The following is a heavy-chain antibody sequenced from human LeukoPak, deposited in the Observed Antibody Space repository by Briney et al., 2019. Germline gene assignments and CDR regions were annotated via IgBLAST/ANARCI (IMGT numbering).Heavy chain of an antibody. CDR1: GGSISSHY. D-gene: IGHD3-22*01. CDR2: IYYSGST. V-gene: IGHV4-59*11. Sequence: SETLSLTCTVSGGSISSHYWSWIRQPPGKGLEWIGYIYYSGSTKYNPSLKSRVTISVDTSNNQFSLKLSSVTAADTAVYYCARLYDSSGYTNWLDPWDQGTLVTVSS. CDR3: ARLYDSSGYTNWLDP. J-gene: IGHJ5*02.